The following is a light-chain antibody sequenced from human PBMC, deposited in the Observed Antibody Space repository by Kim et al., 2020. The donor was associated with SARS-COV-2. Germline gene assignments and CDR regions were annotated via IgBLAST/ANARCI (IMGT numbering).Light chain of an antibody. CDR1: SLRTYY. J-gene: IGLJ2*01. V-gene: IGLV3-19*01. CDR2: GKN. CDR3: NPPATYGNVL. Sequence: SSELTQDSAVSVALGQTVRITCQGDSLRTYYTTWFPQKPGQAPIVVFYGKNNRPSGIPHRFSAFSPGTTASLTIPATQAVDQADYYRNPPATYGNVLFG.